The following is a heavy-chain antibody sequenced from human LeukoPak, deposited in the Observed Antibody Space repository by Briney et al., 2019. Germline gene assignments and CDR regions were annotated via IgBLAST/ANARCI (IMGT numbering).Heavy chain of an antibody. V-gene: IGHV3-20*04. CDR1: GFTFDDYG. Sequence: GGSLRPSCAASGFTFDDYGMSWVRQAPGKGLEWVSGINWNGGSTGYADSVKGRFTISRDNAKNSLYLQMNSLRAEDTAVYYCARCNTMVRGVIYYYYYYMDVWGKGTTVTISS. CDR2: INWNGGST. CDR3: ARCNTMVRGVIYYYYYYMDV. J-gene: IGHJ6*03. D-gene: IGHD3-10*01.